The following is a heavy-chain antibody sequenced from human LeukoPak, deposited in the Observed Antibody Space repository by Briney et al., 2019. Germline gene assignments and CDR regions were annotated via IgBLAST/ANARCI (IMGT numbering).Heavy chain of an antibody. V-gene: IGHV3-7*01. CDR1: GFTFSSYW. CDR2: IKQDGSEK. J-gene: IGHJ4*02. CDR3: ARDVEASNFWTGYSY. Sequence: PGGSLRLSCAASGFTFSSYWMSWVRQAPGRGLEWVANIKQDGSEKYYVDSMKGRFTISRDNAKSSLFLQMNSLRAEDTAVYYCARDVEASNFWTGYSYWGQESLVTVSS. D-gene: IGHD3/OR15-3a*01.